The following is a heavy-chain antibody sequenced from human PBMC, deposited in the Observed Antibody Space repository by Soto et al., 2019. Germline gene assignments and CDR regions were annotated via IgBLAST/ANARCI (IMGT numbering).Heavy chain of an antibody. J-gene: IGHJ6*02. Sequence: PSETPPLTCAVSGDSTGSGYYWVWILQFPGKGLEWIGSIYHAGRVYYNPPLNGRVALSMDTSKKHRSLKLTSVTAAVTAVYYCARTFDDYGMDVWGQGTTVT. CDR1: GDSTGSGYY. V-gene: IGHV4-38-2*01. CDR3: ARTFDDYGMDV. CDR2: IYHAGRV. D-gene: IGHD3-9*01.